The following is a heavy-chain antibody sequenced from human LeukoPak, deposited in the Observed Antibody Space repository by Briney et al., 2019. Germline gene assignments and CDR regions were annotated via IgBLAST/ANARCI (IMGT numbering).Heavy chain of an antibody. J-gene: IGHJ4*02. CDR1: GYTFTSYS. Sequence: ASVKVSCKASGYTFTSYSMHWLRQAPGQGLEWMGIINPSGGSTNYAQKFQGRVTMTRDTSTSTVYMDLSSLTSEDTAVYYCARAPPLTYGSGTYYGYWGQGTLVTVSS. D-gene: IGHD3-10*01. CDR3: ARAPPLTYGSGTYYGY. CDR2: INPSGGST. V-gene: IGHV1-46*01.